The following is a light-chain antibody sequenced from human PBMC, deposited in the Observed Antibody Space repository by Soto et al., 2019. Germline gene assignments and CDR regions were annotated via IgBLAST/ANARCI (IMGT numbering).Light chain of an antibody. CDR1: SSNIGAGYG. CDR3: QSYDSSLGVV. CDR2: VND. V-gene: IGLV1-40*01. J-gene: IGLJ2*01. Sequence: QPVLTQPPSVSGAPGQRVSISCTGSSSNIGAGYGVHWYQQLPGAAPKLLIYVNDNRPSGVPDRFSGSKSGASASLAITGLQAEDEADYYCQSYDSSLGVVFGGGTKLTVL.